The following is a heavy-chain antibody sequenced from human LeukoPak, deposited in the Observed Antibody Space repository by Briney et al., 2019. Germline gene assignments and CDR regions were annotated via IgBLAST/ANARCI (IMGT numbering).Heavy chain of an antibody. V-gene: IGHV3-74*01. CDR3: ARVAYISTWYVDY. Sequence: GGSLRLSCEASGFTFSSFSMHWVCQAPGKGLVWVSRIHSDGINTNYADFVKGRFTISRDNAKNTLYLQMNSLRAEDTAVYYCARVAYISTWYVDYWGQGTLVNVPS. D-gene: IGHD6-13*01. CDR1: GFTFSSFS. CDR2: IHSDGINT. J-gene: IGHJ4*02.